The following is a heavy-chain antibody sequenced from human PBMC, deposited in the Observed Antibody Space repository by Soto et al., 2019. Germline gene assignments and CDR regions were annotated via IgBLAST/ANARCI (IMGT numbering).Heavy chain of an antibody. J-gene: IGHJ6*02. CDR3: ARGGRGYSGYEVLNGMDV. CDR1: GGSFSGYY. V-gene: IGHV4-34*01. D-gene: IGHD5-12*01. CDR2: INHSVST. Sequence: SETLSLTCAVYGGSFSGYYWSWIRQPPGKGLEWIGEINHSVSTNFYPSLKSRVTISVDTSKNHFSLKLSSVTAADTAVYYCARGGRGYSGYEVLNGMDVWGQGTTVTVSS.